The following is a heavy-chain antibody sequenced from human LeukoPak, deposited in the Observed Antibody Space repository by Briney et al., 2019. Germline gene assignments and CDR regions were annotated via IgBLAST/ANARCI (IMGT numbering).Heavy chain of an antibody. D-gene: IGHD3-16*01. CDR1: GDSISSGDFY. CDR2: IYYSGST. Sequence: SQTLSLTCTVSGDSISSGDFYWSWIRQPPGKGLEWIGYIYYSGSTSYNPSLKSRVAISVDTSKNQFSLKLSSVTAADTAVYYCARHHYAVNYWGQGTLVTVSS. J-gene: IGHJ4*02. V-gene: IGHV4-30-4*01. CDR3: ARHHYAVNY.